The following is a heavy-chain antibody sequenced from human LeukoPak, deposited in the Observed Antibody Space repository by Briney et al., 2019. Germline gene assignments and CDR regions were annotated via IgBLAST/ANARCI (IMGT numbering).Heavy chain of an antibody. J-gene: IGHJ4*02. CDR3: ARRGYSSGWYYFDY. V-gene: IGHV4-59*08. D-gene: IGHD6-19*01. CDR1: GGSISIDY. CDR2: IYYSGST. Sequence: SSEALSLTSVVPGGSISIDYGSCMRQPPGKGGWWIGYIYYSGSTDYNPSLKSRVTISLDTSKNQFSLKLSSVAAADTAVYYCARRGYSSGWYYFDYWGQGTLVTVSS.